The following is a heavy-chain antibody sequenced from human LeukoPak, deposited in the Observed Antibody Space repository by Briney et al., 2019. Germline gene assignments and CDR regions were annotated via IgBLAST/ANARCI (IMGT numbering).Heavy chain of an antibody. CDR3: AASLSAFDN. Sequence: ASVKVSCKTSGFTFSDSAIQWLRQARGQRLEWVGWIVVGTGNTNSAQKFQDRVTITRDMTTTTAYMELSSLTSEDTAVYYCAASLSAFDNWGQGTLVTVSS. V-gene: IGHV1-58*02. J-gene: IGHJ4*02. CDR1: GFTFSDSA. CDR2: IVVGTGNT.